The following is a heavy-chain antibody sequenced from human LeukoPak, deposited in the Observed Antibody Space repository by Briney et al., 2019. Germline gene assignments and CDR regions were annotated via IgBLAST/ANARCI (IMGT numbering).Heavy chain of an antibody. CDR3: ARCSSTSCYGRFDP. V-gene: IGHV4-34*01. CDR1: GGSFSGYF. D-gene: IGHD2-2*01. CDR2: INHSGRI. J-gene: IGHJ5*02. Sequence: SETLSLTCAFYGGSFSGYFWTWIRQSPGKGLEWIGEINHSGRIDYNTSLKSRVTISVDTSKNQFSLKLSSVTAADAAVYYCARCSSTSCYGRFDPWGQGTLVTVSS.